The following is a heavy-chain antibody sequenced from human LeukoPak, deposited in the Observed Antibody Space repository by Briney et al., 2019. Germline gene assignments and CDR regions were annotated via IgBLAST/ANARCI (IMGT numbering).Heavy chain of an antibody. CDR3: ARDASCYYDGSGYYLGY. J-gene: IGHJ4*02. D-gene: IGHD3-22*01. CDR1: GGSISSCS. Sequence: SETLSLTCIVSGGSISSCSWNWIRQPAGEGLEWIGRIHTSGSTNYNPSLKSRVTMSVDTSKNQFSLKLSSMTAADTAVYYCARDASCYYDGSGYYLGYWGQGTLVTVSS. V-gene: IGHV4-4*07. CDR2: IHTSGST.